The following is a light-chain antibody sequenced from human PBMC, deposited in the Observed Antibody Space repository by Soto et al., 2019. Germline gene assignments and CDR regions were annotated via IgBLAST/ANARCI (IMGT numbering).Light chain of an antibody. CDR2: FENSENY. J-gene: IGLJ3*02. V-gene: IGLV4-60*03. CDR1: SGHSRNI. CDR3: ETWDSDTRV. Sequence: QPVLTQSSSASASLGSSVKLTCTLSSGHSRNIIAWHQQQPGKAPRYLMKFENSENYNKGSGVPDRFSGSSSGADRYLTISNLQSEDEADYYCETWDSDTRVFGGGTQLTVL.